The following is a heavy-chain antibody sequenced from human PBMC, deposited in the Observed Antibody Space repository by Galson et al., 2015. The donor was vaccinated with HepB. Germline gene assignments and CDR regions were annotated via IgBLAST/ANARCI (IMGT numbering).Heavy chain of an antibody. D-gene: IGHD3/OR15-3a*01. J-gene: IGHJ4*02. CDR2: ITAYNGNT. CDR3: ARVGLTYYYFDY. CDR1: GYTFNNYI. V-gene: IGHV1-18*01. Sequence: SVKVSCKASGYTFNNYIIAWVRQAPGQGLERRGLITAYNGNTKFAQSLQGRVTMTTDTSTSTAYMELKSLRPDDTALYYCARVGLTYYYFDYWGQGTLVTVSS.